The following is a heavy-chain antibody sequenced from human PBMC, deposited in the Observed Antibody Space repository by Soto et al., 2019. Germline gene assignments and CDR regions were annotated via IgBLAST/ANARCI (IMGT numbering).Heavy chain of an antibody. CDR2: ISGSGGST. Sequence: PGGSLRLSCAASGFTFSSYAMSWVRQAPGKGLGWVSAISGSGGSTYYADSVKGRFTISRDNSKNTLYLQMNSLRAEDTAVYYCAKDRGSHYYDSSGYYPKHFDYWGQGTLVTVSS. CDR3: AKDRGSHYYDSSGYYPKHFDY. D-gene: IGHD3-22*01. J-gene: IGHJ4*02. V-gene: IGHV3-23*01. CDR1: GFTFSSYA.